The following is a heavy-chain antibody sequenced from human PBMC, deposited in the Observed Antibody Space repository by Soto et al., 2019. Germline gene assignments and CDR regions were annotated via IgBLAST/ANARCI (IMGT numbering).Heavy chain of an antibody. Sequence: SETLSLTCTVSGGSISSSSYYWGWIRQPPGKGLEWLGSIYYSGSTYYNPSLKSRVTISVDTSKNQFSLKLSSVTAADTAVYYCAGSFECSSTSCYTHDYYYYGMDVWGQGTTVTVSS. CDR1: GGSISSSSYY. CDR2: IYYSGST. D-gene: IGHD2-2*02. J-gene: IGHJ6*02. V-gene: IGHV4-39*01. CDR3: AGSFECSSTSCYTHDYYYYGMDV.